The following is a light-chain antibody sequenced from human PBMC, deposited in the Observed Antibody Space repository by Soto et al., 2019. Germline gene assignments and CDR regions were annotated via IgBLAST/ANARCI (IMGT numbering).Light chain of an antibody. CDR2: LGS. CDR3: MQALKPPYT. J-gene: IGKJ2*01. Sequence: DIVMTQSPLSLPVTPGEPASISCRSSQSLLHSNGYNYLDWYLQKPGQSPQLLIYLGSNRASGGPDRFKGSGFGTDFTLKISRVEAGEVGVYYWMQALKPPYTFGQGTKLENK. CDR1: QSLLHSNGYNY. V-gene: IGKV2-28*01.